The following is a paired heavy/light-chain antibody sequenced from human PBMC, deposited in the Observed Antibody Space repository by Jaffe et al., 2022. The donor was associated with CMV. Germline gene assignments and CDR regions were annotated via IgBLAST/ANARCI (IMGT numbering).Light chain of an antibody. CDR2: GAS. J-gene: IGKJ2*02. V-gene: IGKV3-20*01. CDR1: QSVSSSY. CDR3: QQYGSSPPCT. Sequence: EIVLTQSPGTLSLSPGERATLSCRASQSVSSSYLAWYQQKPGQAPRLLIYGASSRATGIPDRFSGSGSGTDFTLTISRLEPEDFAVYYCQQYGSSPPCTFGQGTKLEIK.
Heavy chain of an antibody. CDR3: ARAIERYSSSWYFSGGATYGMDV. Sequence: QVQLVQSGAEVKKPGASVKVSCKASGYTFTSYDINWVRQATGQGLEWMGWMNPNSGNTGYAQKFQGRVTMTRNTSISTAYMELSSLRSEDTAVYYCARAIERYSSSWYFSGGATYGMDVWGQGTTVTVSS. CDR2: MNPNSGNT. J-gene: IGHJ6*02. V-gene: IGHV1-8*01. CDR1: GYTFTSYD. D-gene: IGHD6-13*01.